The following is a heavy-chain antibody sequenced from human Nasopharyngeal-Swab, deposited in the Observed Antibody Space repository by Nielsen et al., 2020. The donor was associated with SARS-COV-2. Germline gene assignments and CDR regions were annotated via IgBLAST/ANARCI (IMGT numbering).Heavy chain of an antibody. Sequence: GESLKISCAASGFTFSNAWMSWVRQAPGKGLEWVSYISSSGSTIYYADSVKGRFTISRDNAKNSLYLQMNSLRAEDTAVYYCARVPALIPYYYYGMDVWGQGTTVTVSS. CDR3: ARVPALIPYYYYGMDV. V-gene: IGHV3-11*04. J-gene: IGHJ6*02. CDR2: ISSSGSTI. D-gene: IGHD2-21*01. CDR1: GFTFSNAW.